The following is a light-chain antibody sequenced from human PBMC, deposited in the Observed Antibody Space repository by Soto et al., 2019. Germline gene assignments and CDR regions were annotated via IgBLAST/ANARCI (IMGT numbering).Light chain of an antibody. CDR1: QGISSY. V-gene: IGKV1-9*01. J-gene: IGKJ1*01. CDR2: AAS. Sequence: DIQLTQSPSFLSASVGDRVTITCRASQGISSYLAWYQQKPGKAPKLLIYAASTLQSGVPSRFSGSGSGTEFTLTISSLQPEDFATYYCQQLNSYPLTFGQGTKVYIK. CDR3: QQLNSYPLT.